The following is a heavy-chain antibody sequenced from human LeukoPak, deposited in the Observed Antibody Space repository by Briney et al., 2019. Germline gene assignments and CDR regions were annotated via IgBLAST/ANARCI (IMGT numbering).Heavy chain of an antibody. CDR1: GFTFSYHW. V-gene: IGHV3-7*01. Sequence: GGSLRLSCAASGFTFSYHWVTWVRQAPGEGLEWVANIKNDGTVKNYVDSVKGRFTISRDNSKNTLYLQMNSLRAEDTAVYYCARGDDFWSGYRPLYYYYGMDVWGQGTTVTVSS. J-gene: IGHJ6*02. CDR3: ARGDDFWSGYRPLYYYYGMDV. D-gene: IGHD3-3*01. CDR2: IKNDGTVK.